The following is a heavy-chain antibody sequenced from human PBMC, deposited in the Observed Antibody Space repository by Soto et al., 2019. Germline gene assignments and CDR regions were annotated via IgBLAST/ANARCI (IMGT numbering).Heavy chain of an antibody. J-gene: IGHJ4*02. CDR1: GGSISSGDYY. Sequence: SETLSLTCTVSGGSISSGDYYWSWIRQPPGKGLEWIGYIYYSGSTYYNPSLKSRVTISVDTSKNQFSLKLSSVTAADTAVYYCARAPLFVEGTAPFDYWGQGTLVTVSS. CDR2: IYYSGST. CDR3: ARAPLFVEGTAPFDY. V-gene: IGHV4-30-4*01. D-gene: IGHD1-1*01.